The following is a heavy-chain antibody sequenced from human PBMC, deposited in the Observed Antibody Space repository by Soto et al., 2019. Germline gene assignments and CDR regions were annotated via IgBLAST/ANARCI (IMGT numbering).Heavy chain of an antibody. CDR1: GLSLSTSGVG. Sequence: QITLKESGPTLVKPTQTLTLTCTLSGLSLSTSGVGVGWIRQSPGKALEWLTLIYWDDDKRYNPSLNSRLTHTTETPKNQVVLTMTDMDPVDTGTYYCVRRQVAVRSSSGSPQGYYFDDWGQGIMVTVSS. V-gene: IGHV2-5*02. J-gene: IGHJ4*02. D-gene: IGHD6-25*01. CDR2: IYWDDDK. CDR3: VRRQVAVRSSSGSPQGYYFDD.